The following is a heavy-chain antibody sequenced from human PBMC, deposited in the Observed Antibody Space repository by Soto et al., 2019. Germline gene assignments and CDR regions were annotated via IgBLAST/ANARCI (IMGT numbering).Heavy chain of an antibody. Sequence: EGSLRLSCAASGFTFSSYWMSWFRQAPGKGLEWVANIKQDGSEKYYVDSVKGRFTISRDNAKNSLYLQMNSLRAEDTAVYYCARDEELAAACIVSYSYYREEVSVQATPVTVFS. D-gene: IGHD6-13*01. CDR2: IKQDGSEK. CDR3: ARDEELAAACIVSYSYYREEV. CDR1: GFTFSSYW. J-gene: IGHJ6*02. V-gene: IGHV3-7*01.